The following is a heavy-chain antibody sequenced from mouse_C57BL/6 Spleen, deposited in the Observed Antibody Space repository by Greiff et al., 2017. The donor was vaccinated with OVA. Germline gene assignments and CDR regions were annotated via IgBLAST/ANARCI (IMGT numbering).Heavy chain of an antibody. CDR2: ISDGGSYT. Sequence: EVQLVESGGGLVKPGGSLKLSCAASGFTFSSYAMSWVRQTPEKRLEWVATISDGGSYTYYPDNVKGRFTISRDNAKNNLYLQMSHLKSEDTAMYYCARDRDYDEGYAMDYWGQGTSVTVSS. V-gene: IGHV5-4*01. J-gene: IGHJ4*01. CDR3: ARDRDYDEGYAMDY. D-gene: IGHD2-4*01. CDR1: GFTFSSYA.